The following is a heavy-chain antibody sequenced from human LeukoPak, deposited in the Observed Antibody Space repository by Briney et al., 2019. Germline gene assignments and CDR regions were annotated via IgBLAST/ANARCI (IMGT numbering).Heavy chain of an antibody. CDR1: GFTVSNNY. CDR2: IYSGGST. CDR3: ARDYSSSSLRVMDYYYMDV. D-gene: IGHD6-6*01. Sequence: GGSLRLSCAASGFTVSNNYMTWIRQAPGKGLEWVSVIYSGGSTYYADSVKGRFTISRDNAKVSLYLQVNSLRAEDTAMYYCARDYSSSSLRVMDYYYMDVWGKGTTVTVSS. V-gene: IGHV3-53*01. J-gene: IGHJ6*03.